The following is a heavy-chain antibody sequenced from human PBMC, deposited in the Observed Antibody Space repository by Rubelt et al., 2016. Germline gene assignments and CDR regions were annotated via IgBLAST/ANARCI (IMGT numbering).Heavy chain of an antibody. D-gene: IGHD5-18*01. CDR3: ARSKDTAMVTDADWYFDL. V-gene: IGHV1-3*01. CDR1: GYTFTSYA. Sequence: QVQLVQSGAEVKKPGASVKVSCKASGYTFTSYAMHWVRQAPGQRLEWMGWINAGNGNTKYSQKFQGRGTITRDTSASKAYMELSSLRSEDTAVYYCARSKDTAMVTDADWYFDLWGRGTLVTVSS. CDR2: INAGNGNT. J-gene: IGHJ2*01.